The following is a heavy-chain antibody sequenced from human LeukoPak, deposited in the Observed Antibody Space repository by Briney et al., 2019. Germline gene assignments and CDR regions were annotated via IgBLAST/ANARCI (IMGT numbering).Heavy chain of an antibody. CDR1: GFTFSSYA. Sequence: GGSLRLSCAASGFTFSSYAMNWVRQAPGEGLEWVSGIGASGGSTYYADSVKDRFTISRDNSKNTLYLQMNSLRAEDTAVYYLSKSPRCGLRDFDFRGQGTLVT. CDR2: IGASGGST. CDR3: SKSPRCGLRDFDF. J-gene: IGHJ4*02. V-gene: IGHV3-23*01. D-gene: IGHD1-26*01.